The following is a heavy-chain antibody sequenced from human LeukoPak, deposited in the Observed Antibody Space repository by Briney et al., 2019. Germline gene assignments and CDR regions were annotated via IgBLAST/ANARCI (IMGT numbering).Heavy chain of an antibody. CDR2: IIPIFGTA. D-gene: IGHD6-19*01. Sequence: SVKVSCKASGGTFSSYAISWVRQAPRRGLEWMGGIIPIFGTANYAQKFQGRVTITADESTSTAYMELSSLRSEDTAVYYCASTTTIAVAGNFDYWGQGTLVTVSS. V-gene: IGHV1-69*13. CDR3: ASTTTIAVAGNFDY. CDR1: GGTFSSYA. J-gene: IGHJ4*02.